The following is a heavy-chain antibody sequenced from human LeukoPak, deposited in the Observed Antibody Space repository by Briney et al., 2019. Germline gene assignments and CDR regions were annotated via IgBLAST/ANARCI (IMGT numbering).Heavy chain of an antibody. Sequence: GRSLRLSCAASGFTFSSYAMHWVRQAPGKGLEWVAVISYDGSNKYYADSVKGRFTISRDNSKNTLYLQMNSLRAEDTAVYYCARDVDYGDYGYYFDYWGQGTLVTVSS. J-gene: IGHJ4*02. CDR1: GFTFSSYA. D-gene: IGHD4-17*01. CDR3: ARDVDYGDYGYYFDY. V-gene: IGHV3-30*04. CDR2: ISYDGSNK.